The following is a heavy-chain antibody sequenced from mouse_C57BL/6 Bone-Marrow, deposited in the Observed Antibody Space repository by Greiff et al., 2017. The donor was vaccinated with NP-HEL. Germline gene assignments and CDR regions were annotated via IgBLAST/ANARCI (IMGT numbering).Heavy chain of an antibody. D-gene: IGHD1-1*01. CDR3: ARSITTVDYYAMDY. CDR2: INPNNGGT. V-gene: IGHV1-26*01. CDR1: GYTFTDYY. Sequence: EVQLQQSGPELVKPGASVKISCKASGYTFTDYYMNWVKQSPGTGLEWIGDINPNNGGTSYNQKFKGKATLTVDKSSSTAYMELRSLTSEDSAVYDCARSITTVDYYAMDYWGQGTSVTVSS. J-gene: IGHJ4*01.